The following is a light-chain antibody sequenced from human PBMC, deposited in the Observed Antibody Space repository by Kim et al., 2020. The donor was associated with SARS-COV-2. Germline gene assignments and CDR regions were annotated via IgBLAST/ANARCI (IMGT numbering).Light chain of an antibody. J-gene: IGKJ5*01. V-gene: IGKV2-28*01. CDR3: MQALQTPIT. CDR1: QSLLHSNGYTY. CDR2: LGS. Sequence: PSSSSCGSSQSLLHSNGYTYLDWYLQKPGQSPQLLIYLGSNRASGVPDRFSGSGSGTDFTLKISRVEAEDVGVYYCMQALQTPITFGQGTRLEIK.